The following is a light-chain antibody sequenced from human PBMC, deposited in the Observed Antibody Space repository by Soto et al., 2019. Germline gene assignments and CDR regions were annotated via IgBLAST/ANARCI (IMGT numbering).Light chain of an antibody. CDR2: EVT. J-gene: IGLJ1*01. CDR1: SSNVGGYNF. V-gene: IGLV2-8*01. CDR3: SSYAGSNNIV. Sequence: QSALTQPPSASGSPGRSVTISCTGASSNVGGYNFVSWYQQHPGKAPKLLIYEVTKRPSGVPDRLSGSRSGNTGSLTVSGLQAEYEADYYCSSYAGSNNIVFGTGTELTVL.